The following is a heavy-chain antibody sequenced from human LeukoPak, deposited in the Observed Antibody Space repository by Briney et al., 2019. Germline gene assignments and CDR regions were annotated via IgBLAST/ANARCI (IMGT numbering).Heavy chain of an antibody. CDR3: AREYSSGWEVFDY. Sequence: ASVKVSCKASGYTFTGYYMHWVRQAPGQGLEWMGWINPNSGGTNYAQKLQGRVTMTRDTSISTAYMELSRLRSDDTAVYYCAREYSSGWEVFDYWGQGTLVTVSS. J-gene: IGHJ4*02. CDR1: GYTFTGYY. V-gene: IGHV1-2*02. CDR2: INPNSGGT. D-gene: IGHD6-19*01.